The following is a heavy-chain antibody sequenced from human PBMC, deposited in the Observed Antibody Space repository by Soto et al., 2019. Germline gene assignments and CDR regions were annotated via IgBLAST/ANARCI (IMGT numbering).Heavy chain of an antibody. CDR1: GGSISSYY. Sequence: PSETLSLTCTVSGGSISSYYLSWIRQPPGKGLEWIGYIYYSGSTNYNPSLKSRVTISVDTSKNQFSLKLSSVTAADTAVYYCARLRTVTTAFAFDIWGQGTMVTVSS. J-gene: IGHJ3*02. D-gene: IGHD4-17*01. CDR2: IYYSGST. CDR3: ARLRTVTTAFAFDI. V-gene: IGHV4-59*08.